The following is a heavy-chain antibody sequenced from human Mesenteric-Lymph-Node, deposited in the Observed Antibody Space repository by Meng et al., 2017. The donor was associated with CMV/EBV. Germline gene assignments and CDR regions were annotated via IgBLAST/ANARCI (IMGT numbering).Heavy chain of an antibody. J-gene: IGHJ3*02. D-gene: IGHD6-13*01. CDR2: IHDSGST. CDR3: AREPVTIALIGHDAVDI. Sequence: GSLRLSCTVSGGSISSAYWSWIRQSPGKGLEWIGYIHDSGSTNYNPPLKSRVTISVDTSKNQFFLKLTSVTAADTAVYYCAREPVTIALIGHDAVDIWGQGTMVTVSS. CDR1: GGSISSAY. V-gene: IGHV4-59*01.